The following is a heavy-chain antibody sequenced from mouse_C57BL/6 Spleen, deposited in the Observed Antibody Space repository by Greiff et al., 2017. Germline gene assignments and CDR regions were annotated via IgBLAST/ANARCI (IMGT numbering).Heavy chain of an antibody. D-gene: IGHD1-1*01. CDR2: IHPNSGST. CDR3: AREGIYGNDNYFDY. V-gene: IGHV1-64*01. J-gene: IGHJ2*01. Sequence: VQLQQPGAELVKPGASVKLSCKASGYTFTSYWMHWVKQRPGQGLEWIGMIHPNSGSTNYNEKFKSKATLTVDKSSSTAYMLLSSLTSEDSAVXYCAREGIYGNDNYFDYWGQGTTLTVSA. CDR1: GYTFTSYW.